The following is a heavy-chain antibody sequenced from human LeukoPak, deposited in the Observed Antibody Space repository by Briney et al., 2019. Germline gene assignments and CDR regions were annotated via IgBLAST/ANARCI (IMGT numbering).Heavy chain of an antibody. CDR2: ISGSGGST. CDR3: AKGSEVKQQLVPGSFDY. J-gene: IGHJ4*02. CDR1: GFTFSSYA. Sequence: GGSLRLSCAASGFTFSSYAMSWVRQAPGKGREWVSAISGSGGSTYYADSGKGRFTISRDNSKNTLYLQMNSLRAEDTAVYYCAKGSEVKQQLVPGSFDYWGQGTLVTVSS. D-gene: IGHD6-13*01. V-gene: IGHV3-23*01.